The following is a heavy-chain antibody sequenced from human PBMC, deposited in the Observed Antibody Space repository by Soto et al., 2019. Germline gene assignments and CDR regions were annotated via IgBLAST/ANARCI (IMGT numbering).Heavy chain of an antibody. CDR3: AKPRVVVVITPLPAY. CDR2: ISYDGSNK. D-gene: IGHD3-22*01. V-gene: IGHV3-30*18. J-gene: IGHJ4*02. CDR1: GFTFSNYG. Sequence: GGSLRLSCAASGFTFSNYGMHWVRQAPGKGLEWVAVISYDGSNKYYADSVKGRFTISRDNSKNTLYLQMNSLRAEDTAVYYCAKPRVVVVITPLPAYWGQGTLVTVSS.